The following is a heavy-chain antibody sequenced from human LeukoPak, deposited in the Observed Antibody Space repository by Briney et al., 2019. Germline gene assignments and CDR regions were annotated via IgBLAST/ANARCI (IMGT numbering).Heavy chain of an antibody. V-gene: IGHV3-33*01. CDR1: GFTFSSYG. CDR3: ARGSGNYYNRLDY. CDR2: IWFDGKNE. J-gene: IGHJ4*02. Sequence: SGRSLRLSCAASGFTFSSYGMHWVRQAPGKGLEWVADIWFDGKNEHFADSVKGRFTISRDNSKNTMYLQINSLRAEDTAVYYCARGSGNYYNRLDYWGQGTLVTVSS. D-gene: IGHD1-26*01.